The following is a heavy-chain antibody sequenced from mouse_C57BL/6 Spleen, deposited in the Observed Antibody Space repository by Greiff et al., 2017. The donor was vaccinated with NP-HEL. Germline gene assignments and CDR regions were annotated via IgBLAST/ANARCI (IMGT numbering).Heavy chain of an antibody. V-gene: IGHV1-4*01. CDR1: GYTFTSYT. J-gene: IGHJ2*01. CDR3: ARREPTYFYFDY. CDR2: INPSSGYT. Sequence: QVQLQQSGAELARPGASVKMSCKASGYTFTSYTMHWVKQRPGQGLEWIGYINPSSGYTKYNQKFKDKATLNADKSSSTAYMQLSSLTSEDSAVYYCARREPTYFYFDYWGQGTTLTVSS. D-gene: IGHD2-10*01.